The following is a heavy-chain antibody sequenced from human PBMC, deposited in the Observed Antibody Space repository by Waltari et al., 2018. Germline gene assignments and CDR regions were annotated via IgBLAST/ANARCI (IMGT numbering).Heavy chain of an antibody. CDR2: ISGAAGHI. J-gene: IGHJ4*02. CDR3: AKRYKRGTVVVVPAAFDS. V-gene: IGHV3-23*01. Sequence: VQLLESGGGFVQPGGSLRLSFSASGFTFGNFAMCWVRQAPGKGLEWVSSISGAAGHIYYADSVKGRFTISRDNSKDTLYLQMNSLRAEDTAVYYCAKRYKRGTVVVVPAAFDSWGQGTLVTVSS. D-gene: IGHD2-15*01. CDR1: GFTFGNFA.